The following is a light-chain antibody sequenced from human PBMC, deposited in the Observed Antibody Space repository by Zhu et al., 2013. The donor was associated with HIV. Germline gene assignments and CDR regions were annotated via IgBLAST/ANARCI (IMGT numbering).Light chain of an antibody. Sequence: DIVMTQSPDSLAVSLGERATINCKSSQTVLYSSTNKDYLSWYQQKPGQPPTLLIYWASTRESGVPDRFSGSGSGTDFTLTISSLQAEDVAVYYCQQYYSTPITFGQGTRLEIK. J-gene: IGKJ5*01. CDR1: QTVLYSSTNKDY. CDR2: WAS. V-gene: IGKV4-1*01. CDR3: QQYYSTPIT.